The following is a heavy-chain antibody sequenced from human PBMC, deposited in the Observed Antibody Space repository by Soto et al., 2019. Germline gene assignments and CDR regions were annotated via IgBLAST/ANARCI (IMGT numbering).Heavy chain of an antibody. CDR1: GFTFSSYA. CDR3: AKDRFDDLLNCFDY. CDR2: ISGSGGST. D-gene: IGHD1-26*01. Sequence: GGSLRLSCAGSGFTFSSYAMSWVRQAPGKGLEWVSAISGSGGSTYYADSVKGRFTISRDNSKNTLYLQMNSLRAEDTAVYYCAKDRFDDLLNCFDYWGQRTLVTVSS. V-gene: IGHV3-23*01. J-gene: IGHJ4*02.